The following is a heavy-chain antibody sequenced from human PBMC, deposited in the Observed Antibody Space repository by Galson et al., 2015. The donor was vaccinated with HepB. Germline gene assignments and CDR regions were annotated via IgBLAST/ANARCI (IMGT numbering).Heavy chain of an antibody. CDR2: IYSGGST. CDR1: GFTVSSNY. V-gene: IGHV3-66*02. D-gene: IGHD6-19*01. CDR3: AKDGIAVAGSYGDY. Sequence: SLRLSCAASGFTVSSNYMSWVRQAPGKGLEWVSVIYSGGSTYYADSVKGRFTISRDNSKNTLYLQMNSLRAEDTAVYYCAKDGIAVAGSYGDYWGQGTLVTVSS. J-gene: IGHJ4*02.